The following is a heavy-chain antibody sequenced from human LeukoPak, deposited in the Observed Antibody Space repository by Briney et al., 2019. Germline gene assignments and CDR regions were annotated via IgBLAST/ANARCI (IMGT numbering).Heavy chain of an antibody. J-gene: IGHJ3*02. CDR2: ISYDGSNK. CDR3: AREHSSSWYDAFDI. Sequence: GGSPRLSCAASGFTFRSYAMHWVRQAPGKGLEWVAVISYDGSNKYYADSVKGRFTISRDNSKNTLYLQMNSLRADDTAVFYCAREHSSSWYDAFDIWGQGTMVTVSS. V-gene: IGHV3-30-3*01. CDR1: GFTFRSYA. D-gene: IGHD6-13*01.